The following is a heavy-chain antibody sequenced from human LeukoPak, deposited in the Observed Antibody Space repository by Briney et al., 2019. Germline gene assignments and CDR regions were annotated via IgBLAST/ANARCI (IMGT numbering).Heavy chain of an antibody. J-gene: IGHJ6*02. CDR1: GYTFTSYG. CDR2: ISAYNGNT. CDR3: ARDLLRYFDQRYYYYYGMDV. D-gene: IGHD3-9*01. V-gene: IGHV1-18*01. Sequence: ASVKVSCKASGYTFTSYGISWVRQAPGQGLEWMGWISAYNGNTNYAQKLQGRVTMTTDTSTSTAYMELRSLRSDDTAVYYCARDLLRYFDQRYYYYYGMDVWGQGTTVTVFS.